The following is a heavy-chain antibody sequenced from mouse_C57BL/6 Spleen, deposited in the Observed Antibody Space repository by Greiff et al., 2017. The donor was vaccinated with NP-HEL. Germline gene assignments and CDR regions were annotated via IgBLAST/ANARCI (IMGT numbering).Heavy chain of an antibody. V-gene: IGHV1-82*01. Sequence: QVQLQQSGPELVKPGASVKISCKASGYAFSSSWMNWVKQRPGKGLEWIGRIYPGDGDTNYNGKFKGKATLTADKSSSTAYMQLSSLTSEDSAVYFCAIYGPFDYWGQGTTLTVSS. J-gene: IGHJ2*01. CDR1: GYAFSSSW. D-gene: IGHD1-1*02. CDR2: IYPGDGDT. CDR3: AIYGPFDY.